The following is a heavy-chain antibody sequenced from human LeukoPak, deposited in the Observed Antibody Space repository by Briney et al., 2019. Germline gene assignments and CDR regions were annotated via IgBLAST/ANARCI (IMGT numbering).Heavy chain of an antibody. V-gene: IGHV3-48*02. CDR2: ITSSSNTI. CDR3: ARARSRSYSDFDI. D-gene: IGHD1-26*01. CDR1: GFTFSSYS. Sequence: PGGSLRLSCAASGFTFSSYSMNWVRQAPGKGLEWILFITSSSNTIYADSVKGRFTISRDNAKNSLYLQMNSLRDEDTAMYYCARARSRSYSDFDIWGQGTMVTVSS. J-gene: IGHJ3*02.